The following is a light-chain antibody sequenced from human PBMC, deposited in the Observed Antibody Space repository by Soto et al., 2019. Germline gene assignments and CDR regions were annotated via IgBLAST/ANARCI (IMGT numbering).Light chain of an antibody. CDR3: QSFDSSLSGVV. CDR1: SSSLGAGYD. J-gene: IGLJ2*01. CDR2: ANS. Sequence: QSVLTQPPSVSGAPGQRVTISCTGNSSSLGAGYDVNWYQQLPGTAPKLLIYANSNRPSGVPVRISGSKSATAASLAITGLQAEDESDYYCQSFDSSLSGVVFGGGTKLTVL. V-gene: IGLV1-40*01.